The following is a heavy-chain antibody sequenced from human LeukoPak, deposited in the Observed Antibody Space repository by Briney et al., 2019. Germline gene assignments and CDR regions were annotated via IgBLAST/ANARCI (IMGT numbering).Heavy chain of an antibody. J-gene: IGHJ4*02. Sequence: SETLSLTCTVSGYSISTGYYWGWIRQPPGKGLEWIGSIYHSGTTYYNPSLKSRVTMSLDTSKNQFSLKLTSVTAADTAVYYCATRVAATGEDYWGRGTLVTVSS. CDR2: IYHSGTT. D-gene: IGHD2-15*01. CDR3: ATRVAATGEDY. V-gene: IGHV4-38-2*02. CDR1: GYSISTGYY.